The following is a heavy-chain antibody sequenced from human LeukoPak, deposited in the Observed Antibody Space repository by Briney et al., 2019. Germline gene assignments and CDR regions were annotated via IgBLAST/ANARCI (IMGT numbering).Heavy chain of an antibody. CDR3: AGLGWPGHDY. CDR2: INPSGGST. Sequence: ASVKVSCKASLYTFTSYYMHWVRQAPGQGLEWMGIINPSGGSTSYAQKFQGRVTMTRDMSTSTVYMELSSLRSEDTAVYYCAGLGWPGHDYWGQGTLVTVSS. V-gene: IGHV1-46*01. CDR1: LYTFTSYY. D-gene: IGHD4-23*01. J-gene: IGHJ4*02.